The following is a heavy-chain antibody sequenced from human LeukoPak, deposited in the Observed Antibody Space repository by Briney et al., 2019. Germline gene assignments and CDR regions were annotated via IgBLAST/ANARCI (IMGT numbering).Heavy chain of an antibody. J-gene: IGHJ5*02. V-gene: IGHV4-61*02. CDR3: ARDHDYPDP. CDR1: GGSISSGSYY. D-gene: IGHD4-11*01. CDR2: IYTSGST. Sequence: KTSETLSLTCTVSGGSISSGSYYWSWIRQPAGKGLEWIGRIYTSGSTNYNPSLKSRVTISVDTSKNQFSLKLGSVTAADTAVYYCARDHDYPDPWGQGTLVTVSS.